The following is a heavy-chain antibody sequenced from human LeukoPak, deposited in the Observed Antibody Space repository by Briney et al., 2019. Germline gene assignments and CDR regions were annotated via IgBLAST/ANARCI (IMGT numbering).Heavy chain of an antibody. Sequence: GRSLRLSCAASGFTFSSYGMHWVRQAPGKGLEWVAVIWYGGSNKYYADSVKGRFTISRDNSKNTLYLQMNSLRAEDTAVYYCARDHLGDCSSTSCRPPTDDAFDIWGQGTMVTVSS. D-gene: IGHD2-2*01. V-gene: IGHV3-33*01. J-gene: IGHJ3*02. CDR2: IWYGGSNK. CDR3: ARDHLGDCSSTSCRPPTDDAFDI. CDR1: GFTFSSYG.